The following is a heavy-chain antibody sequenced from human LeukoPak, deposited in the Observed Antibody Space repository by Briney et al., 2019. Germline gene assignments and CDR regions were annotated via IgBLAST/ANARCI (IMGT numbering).Heavy chain of an antibody. J-gene: IGHJ5*02. D-gene: IGHD2-15*01. CDR1: GASISGSIYY. CDR2: IYYTGSI. Sequence: SETLSLTCTVSGASISGSIYYWGWIRQPPGKGLEWIGNIYYTGSIFYNPSLKGRVTISVDTSKNQFSLKLTSETAADTAVYFCATEPGYCSGGRCYGGWFDPWGRGTLVTVS. V-gene: IGHV4-39*02. CDR3: ATEPGYCSGGRCYGGWFDP.